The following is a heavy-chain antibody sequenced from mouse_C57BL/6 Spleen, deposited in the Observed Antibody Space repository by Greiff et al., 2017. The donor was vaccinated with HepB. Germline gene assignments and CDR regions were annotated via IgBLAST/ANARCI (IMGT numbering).Heavy chain of an antibody. D-gene: IGHD2-2*01. CDR2: IDPSDSYT. J-gene: IGHJ2*01. Sequence: QVQLQQPGAELVKPGASVKLSCKASGYTFTSYWMQWVKQRPGQGLEWIGEIDPSDSYTNYNQKFKGKATLTVDTSSSTAYMQLSSLTSEDSAVYYCARKTMVTTGYFDYWGQGTTLTVSS. CDR1: GYTFTSYW. V-gene: IGHV1-50*01. CDR3: ARKTMVTTGYFDY.